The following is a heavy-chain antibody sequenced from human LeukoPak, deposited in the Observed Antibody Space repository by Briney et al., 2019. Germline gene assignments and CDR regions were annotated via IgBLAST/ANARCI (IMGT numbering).Heavy chain of an antibody. CDR2: INPNSGGT. J-gene: IGHJ4*02. V-gene: IGHV1-2*02. CDR3: ARGRGTYCSSTSCYTFDY. CDR1: GYTFTGYY. D-gene: IGHD2-2*02. Sequence: ASVKVSCKASGYTFTGYYVHWVRQAPGQGLEWMGWINPNSGGTLYAQKFQGRVTMTRDTSISTAYMELSRLTSDDTAIYYCARGRGTYCSSTSCYTFDYWGQGTLVTVSS.